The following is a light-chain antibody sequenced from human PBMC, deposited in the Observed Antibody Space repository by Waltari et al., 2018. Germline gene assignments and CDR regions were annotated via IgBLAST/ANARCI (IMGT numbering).Light chain of an antibody. J-gene: IGKJ1*01. CDR1: QSVSTY. CDR2: AAS. Sequence: AIRMTQSPSSLSASTGDRVTITCRASQSVSTYLAWYQQKPGKAPKLLIYAASPLQRGVPLRFSGSGYGTDFTLSISCLQAEDVAVYYCQQYYTTRTFGQGTKVEIK. V-gene: IGKV1-8*01. CDR3: QQYYTTRT.